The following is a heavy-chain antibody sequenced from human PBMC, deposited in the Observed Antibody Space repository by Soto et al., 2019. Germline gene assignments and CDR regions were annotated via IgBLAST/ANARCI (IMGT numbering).Heavy chain of an antibody. V-gene: IGHV3-33*01. CDR1: GFTFSSYG. J-gene: IGHJ4*02. CDR2: IWYDGSNK. Sequence: QVQLVASGGGVVQPGRSLRLSCAASGFTFSSYGMHWVRQAPGKGLEWVAVIWYDGSNKYYADSVKDRFTISRDNSKNTLYLQINILSAEDTAVYYCASDYLVVLLRVIHYWGQGTRVTVPS. D-gene: IGHD2-2*01. CDR3: ASDYLVVLLRVIHY.